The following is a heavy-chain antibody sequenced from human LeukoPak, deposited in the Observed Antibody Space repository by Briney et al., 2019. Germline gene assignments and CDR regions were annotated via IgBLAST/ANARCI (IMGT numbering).Heavy chain of an antibody. J-gene: IGHJ4*02. D-gene: IGHD7-27*01. CDR3: ASNTGTVFDY. V-gene: IGHV4-59*01. CDR2: VYYSGST. CDR1: GDFITAYY. Sequence: SETLSHTCTVSGDFITAYYWSWIRQPPGKGLEWIGYVYYSGSTEYNPSLRSRVTISLEMSKHQFSLNLTSVTAADTAVYYCASNTGTVFDYWGQGALVTVSS.